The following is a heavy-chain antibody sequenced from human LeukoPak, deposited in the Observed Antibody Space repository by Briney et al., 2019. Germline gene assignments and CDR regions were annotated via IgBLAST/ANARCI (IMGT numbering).Heavy chain of an antibody. CDR2: IYTSGST. J-gene: IGHJ3*02. CDR3: ARPYYDILTGYYPDAFDI. V-gene: IGHV4-4*07. CDR1: GVSISSYY. D-gene: IGHD3-9*01. Sequence: SETLSLTCTVSGVSISSYYWSWIRQPAGKGLEWIGRIYTSGSTNYNPSLKSRVTMSVDTSKNQFSLKLSSVTAADTAVYYCARPYYDILTGYYPDAFDIWGQGTMVTVSS.